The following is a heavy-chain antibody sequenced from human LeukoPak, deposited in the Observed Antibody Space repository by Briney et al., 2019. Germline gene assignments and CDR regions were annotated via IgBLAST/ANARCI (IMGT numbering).Heavy chain of an antibody. CDR3: ARGDSFYASSGLGY. D-gene: IGHD3-22*01. Sequence: PSETLSLTCAVYGGSFSGYYWSWIRQPPGKGLEWIGEINHSGSTNYNPSLKSRVTISVDTSKNQFSLKLSSVTAADTAVCYCARGDSFYASSGLGYWGQGTLVTVSS. CDR1: GGSFSGYY. CDR2: INHSGST. J-gene: IGHJ4*02. V-gene: IGHV4-34*01.